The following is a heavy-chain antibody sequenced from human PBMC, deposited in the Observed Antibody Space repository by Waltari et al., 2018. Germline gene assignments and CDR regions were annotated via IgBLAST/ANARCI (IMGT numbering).Heavy chain of an antibody. CDR2: ISGSGGST. D-gene: IGHD5-12*01. CDR3: AKDRRWLQQGLDY. V-gene: IGHV3-23*04. CDR1: GLTFSRYA. Sequence: EVQLVESGGGLVQPGGSLRLSCAASGLTFSRYAMSWVRQAPGKGLEWVSAISGSGGSTYYADSVKGRFTISRDNSKNTLYLQMNSLRAEDTAVYYCAKDRRWLQQGLDYWGQGTLVTVSS. J-gene: IGHJ4*02.